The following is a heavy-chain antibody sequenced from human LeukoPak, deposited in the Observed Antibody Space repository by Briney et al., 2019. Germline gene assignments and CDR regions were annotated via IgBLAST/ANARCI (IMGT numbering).Heavy chain of an antibody. CDR1: GGTFSSYA. V-gene: IGHV1-69*06. CDR2: IIPIFGTA. D-gene: IGHD5-24*01. Sequence: GSSVKVSCKASGGTFSSYAISWVRQAPGQGLEWMGGIIPIFGTANYAQKFQGRVTITADKSTSTAYMELSSLRSEDTAVYYCARVPHIGWPEGNWFDPWGQGTLVTVSS. CDR3: ARVPHIGWPEGNWFDP. J-gene: IGHJ5*02.